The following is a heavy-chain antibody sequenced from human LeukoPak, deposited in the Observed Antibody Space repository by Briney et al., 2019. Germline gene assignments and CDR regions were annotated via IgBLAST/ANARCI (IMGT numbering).Heavy chain of an antibody. CDR3: AKEDLYGSVKWFDP. Sequence: GGSLRLSCAASGFTFSSYAMTWVGQAPGPGLEWVSDISGSGGSTYYADSVKGRFTISRDNSKNTLYLQMNSLRAEDTAVYYCAKEDLYGSVKWFDPWGQGTLVTVSS. D-gene: IGHD3-10*01. CDR1: GFTFSSYA. CDR2: ISGSGGST. J-gene: IGHJ5*02. V-gene: IGHV3-23*01.